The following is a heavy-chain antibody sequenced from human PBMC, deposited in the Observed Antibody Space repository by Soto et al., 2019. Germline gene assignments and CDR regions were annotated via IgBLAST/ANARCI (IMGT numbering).Heavy chain of an antibody. CDR3: ARSMTTVTTDGAFDI. Sequence: ESLKISCKGSGYSFTTYWIGWVRQMPVKGLEWMGIIYPGDSDTRYSPSFQGQVIISADKSISTAYLQWSSLKASDTAMYYCARSMTTVTTDGAFDIWGQGTMVTVSS. CDR2: IYPGDSDT. CDR1: GYSFTTYW. V-gene: IGHV5-51*01. J-gene: IGHJ3*02. D-gene: IGHD4-4*01.